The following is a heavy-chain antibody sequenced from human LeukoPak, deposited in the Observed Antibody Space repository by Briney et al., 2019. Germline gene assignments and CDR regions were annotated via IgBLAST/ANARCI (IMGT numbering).Heavy chain of an antibody. J-gene: IGHJ4*02. D-gene: IGHD3-16*01. V-gene: IGHV3-23*01. CDR1: GFTFSSYA. Sequence: GGSLRLSCAASGFTFSSYAMSWVRQAPGKGLEWVSAISGSGGSTYYADSVKGRFTTSRDNSKNTLYLQMNSLRAEDTAVYYCAKVRAIGPRFDYFDYWGQGTLVTVSS. CDR3: AKVRAIGPRFDYFDY. CDR2: ISGSGGST.